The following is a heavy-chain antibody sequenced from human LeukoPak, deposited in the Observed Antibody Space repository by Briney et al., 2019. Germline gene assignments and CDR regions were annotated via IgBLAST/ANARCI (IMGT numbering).Heavy chain of an antibody. Sequence: GASVKVSCKASGYTFTSYGISWVRQAPGQGLEWMGWISAYNGNTHYAQKLQGRVTMTTDTSTSTAYMELRSLRSDDTAVYYCARGRRYCSSTSCYNWFDPWGQGTLVTVSS. CDR1: GYTFTSYG. CDR3: ARGRRYCSSTSCYNWFDP. V-gene: IGHV1-18*01. D-gene: IGHD2-2*01. J-gene: IGHJ5*02. CDR2: ISAYNGNT.